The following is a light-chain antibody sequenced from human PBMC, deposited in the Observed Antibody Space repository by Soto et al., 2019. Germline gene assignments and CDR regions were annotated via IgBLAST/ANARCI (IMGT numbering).Light chain of an antibody. Sequence: EIVLTQSPATLSLSPGERATFSCRASQGISSYLAWYQQKPGQAPRLLIYDASNRATGIPARFSGSGSGTDFTLTISSLEPEDLAVYYCQQRSNWPHAFGQGTKLEIK. CDR2: DAS. V-gene: IGKV3-11*01. CDR3: QQRSNWPHA. CDR1: QGISSY. J-gene: IGKJ2*01.